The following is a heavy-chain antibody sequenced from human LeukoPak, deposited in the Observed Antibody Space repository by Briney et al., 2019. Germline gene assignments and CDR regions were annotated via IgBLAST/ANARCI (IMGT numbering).Heavy chain of an antibody. J-gene: IGHJ6*02. V-gene: IGHV1-69*04. D-gene: IGHD1-1*01. Sequence: SVKVSCEASGGTFSSYAISWVRQAPGQGLEWMGRIIPILGIANYAQKFQGRVTITADKSTSTAYMELSSLRSEDTAVYYCARDRTTTRNYYYYYGMDVWGQGTTVTVSS. CDR3: ARDRTTTRNYYYYYGMDV. CDR2: IIPILGIA. CDR1: GGTFSSYA.